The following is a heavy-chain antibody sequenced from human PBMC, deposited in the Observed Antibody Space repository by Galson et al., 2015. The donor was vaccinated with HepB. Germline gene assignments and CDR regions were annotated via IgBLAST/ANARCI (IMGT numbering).Heavy chain of an antibody. V-gene: IGHV3-30*18. CDR2: ISYDGSNT. J-gene: IGHJ4*02. D-gene: IGHD2/OR15-2a*01. CDR1: GFIFSDYN. Sequence: SLRLSCAASGFIFSDYNMHWVRQAPGKGLEWLAVISYDGSNTFYLDSVEGRFTVSRDSSKNTLFLQMSSLRPEDTAMYYCAKDRFDRRGSFYLPEAGGQGTLVSGSS. CDR3: AKDRFDRRGSFYLPEA.